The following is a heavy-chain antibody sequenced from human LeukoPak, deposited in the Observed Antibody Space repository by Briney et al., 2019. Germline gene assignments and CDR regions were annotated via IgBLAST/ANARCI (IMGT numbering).Heavy chain of an antibody. V-gene: IGHV1-8*01. D-gene: IGHD3-9*01. CDR3: ARGYDYDILTGSTLFDY. CDR2: MNPNSGNT. CDR1: RYTFTSYD. Sequence: ASVKVSCKASRYTFTSYDINWVRQATGQGLEWMGWMNPNSGNTGYAQKFQGRVTMTRNTSISTAYMELSSLRSEDTAVYYCARGYDYDILTGSTLFDYWGQGTLVTVSS. J-gene: IGHJ4*02.